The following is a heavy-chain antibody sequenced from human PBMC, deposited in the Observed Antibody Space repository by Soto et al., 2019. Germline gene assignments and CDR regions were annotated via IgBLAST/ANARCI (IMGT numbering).Heavy chain of an antibody. V-gene: IGHV1-69*01. CDR1: GGTFSSYA. CDR2: IIPIFGTA. Sequence: QVQLVQSGAEVQKPGSSVKVSCKASGGTFSSYAISWVRQAPGQGLEWMGGIIPIFGTANYAQKFQGRVTITADESTSTAYMELSSLRSEDTAVYYCARDPDYYDSSGPRNFDYWGQGTLVTVSS. D-gene: IGHD3-22*01. J-gene: IGHJ4*02. CDR3: ARDPDYYDSSGPRNFDY.